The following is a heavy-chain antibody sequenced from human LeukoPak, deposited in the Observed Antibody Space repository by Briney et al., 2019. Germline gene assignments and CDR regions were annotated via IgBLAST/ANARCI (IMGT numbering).Heavy chain of an antibody. V-gene: IGHV1-69*13. CDR1: GGTFSSYA. CDR2: IIPIFGTA. Sequence: SVKVSCKASGGTFSSYAISWVRQAPGQGLEWMGGIIPIFGTANYAQKFQGRVTITADESPSTAYLELSSLRPEDTAVYYCARSPLKNVVGPAAILVGDYFDYWGQGTLVTVCS. D-gene: IGHD2-2*01. CDR3: ARSPLKNVVGPAAILVGDYFDY. J-gene: IGHJ4*02.